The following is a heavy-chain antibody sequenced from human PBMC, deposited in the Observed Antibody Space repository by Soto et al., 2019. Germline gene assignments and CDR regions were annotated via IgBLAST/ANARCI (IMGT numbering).Heavy chain of an antibody. CDR2: IYYSGTT. CDR3: ARPSTKNSLDAFDV. V-gene: IGHV4-39*02. Sequence: QLQLQESGPGLVKSSETLSLICTVSGGSITSSPYYWGWIRQPPGKGLEGIGSIYYSGTTYYSSSLKSRVTISLDTSKNHFSLPLRSVTAADTAVYFCARPSTKNSLDAFDVWGQGTKVIVSS. D-gene: IGHD1-26*01. CDR1: GGSITSSPYY. J-gene: IGHJ3*01.